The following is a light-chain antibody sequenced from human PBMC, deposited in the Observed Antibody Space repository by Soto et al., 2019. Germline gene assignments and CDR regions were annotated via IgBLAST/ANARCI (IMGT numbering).Light chain of an antibody. Sequence: EIVMTQSPDTRSVSPGDTATLSCRSSQNIHTNLAWYQQKPGQAPTLLIYGVTARAPGVPARFSGSGSGTDFTLTIRSVQSGDFGVFYCQQYEGWPRTFGLGTK. J-gene: IGKJ2*01. V-gene: IGKV3-15*01. CDR1: QNIHTN. CDR3: QQYEGWPRT. CDR2: GVT.